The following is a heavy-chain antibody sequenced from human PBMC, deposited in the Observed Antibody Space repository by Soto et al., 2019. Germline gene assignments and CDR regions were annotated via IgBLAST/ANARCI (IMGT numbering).Heavy chain of an antibody. Sequence: QLQLQESGPGLVKPSETLSLTCTVSGGSISSSSYYWGWIRQPPGKGLEWIGSIYYSGSTYYNPSLKSRATTYVDTSQNQFSLKLSSVTAADTAVSYCARSMTTVVTLDYWGQGTLVTVSS. J-gene: IGHJ4*02. V-gene: IGHV4-39*01. CDR1: GGSISSSSYY. CDR3: ARSMTTVVTLDY. D-gene: IGHD4-17*01. CDR2: IYYSGST.